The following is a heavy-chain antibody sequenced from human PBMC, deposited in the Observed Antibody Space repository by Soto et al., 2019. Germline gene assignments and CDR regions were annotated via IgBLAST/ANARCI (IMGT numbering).Heavy chain of an antibody. CDR1: GGSISSGGYY. CDR3: ARVVGYSSGWYVTLYYFDY. Sequence: QVQLQESGPGLVKPSQTLSLTCTVSGGSISSGGYYWSWIRQHPGKGLEWIGYIYDSGSTYYNPSLKSRVTISVDTSKNQFSLKLSSVTAADTAVYYCARVVGYSSGWYVTLYYFDYWGQGTLVTVSS. V-gene: IGHV4-31*03. CDR2: IYDSGST. D-gene: IGHD6-19*01. J-gene: IGHJ4*02.